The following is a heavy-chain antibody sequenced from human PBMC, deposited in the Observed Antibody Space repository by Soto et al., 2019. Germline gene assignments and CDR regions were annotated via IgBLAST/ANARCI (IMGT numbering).Heavy chain of an antibody. CDR1: GFVFSDFQ. J-gene: IGHJ4*02. D-gene: IGHD3-16*01. V-gene: IGHV3-21*01. CDR2: ITGTSAFN. Sequence: GGSLRLSCAASGFVFSDFQFNWVRQAPGGGLEWLSSITGTSAFNEYAESIEGRFTISRDNPNKLLFLHMDNLRPEDTAVYYCARDNLAFQGAFDLWGQGTLVTVSS. CDR3: ARDNLAFQGAFDL.